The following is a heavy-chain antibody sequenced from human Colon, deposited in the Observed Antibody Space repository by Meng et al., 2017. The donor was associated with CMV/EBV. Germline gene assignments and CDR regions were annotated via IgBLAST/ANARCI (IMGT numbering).Heavy chain of an antibody. D-gene: IGHD1-1*01. CDR1: RYTFSNHN. Sequence: SGKTSRYTFSNHNMHWVRQAPGQGLEWMGIFDPSGDSTNYAQKFQGRVTMTGDTSTSTVYMEMSTLRSEDTAVYYCARDRSATWTFDYWGQGTLVTVSS. V-gene: IGHV1-46*01. J-gene: IGHJ4*02. CDR2: FDPSGDST. CDR3: ARDRSATWTFDY.